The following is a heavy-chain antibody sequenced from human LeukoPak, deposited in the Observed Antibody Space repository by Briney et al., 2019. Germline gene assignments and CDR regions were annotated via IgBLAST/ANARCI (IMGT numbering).Heavy chain of an antibody. CDR2: IYPGDSDT. D-gene: IGHD3-22*01. Sequence: GESLKISCKGSGYSFTSYWIGWVRQMPGKGLEWMGIIYPGDSDTRYSPSFQGQVTISADKSISTAYLQWSSLKASDTAMYYCAGAYYDSSGSRAFDIWGQGTMVTVSS. V-gene: IGHV5-51*01. CDR3: AGAYYDSSGSRAFDI. J-gene: IGHJ3*02. CDR1: GYSFTSYW.